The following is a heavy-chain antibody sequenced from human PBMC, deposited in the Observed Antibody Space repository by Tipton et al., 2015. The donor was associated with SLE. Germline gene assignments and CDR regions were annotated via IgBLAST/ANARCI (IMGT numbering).Heavy chain of an antibody. J-gene: IGHJ2*01. V-gene: IGHV3-74*03. D-gene: IGHD1-26*01. Sequence: GSLRLSCAVSGVTFSSHWMHWVRQAPGKGLVWVSRVNTDGVTTEYAHSVRGRFTTSRDNYKNRLYLQMNSLRADDTAVYYCAKAHLGATDPYWYFDLWGRGALVTASS. CDR3: AKAHLGATDPYWYFDL. CDR1: GVTFSSHW. CDR2: VNTDGVTT.